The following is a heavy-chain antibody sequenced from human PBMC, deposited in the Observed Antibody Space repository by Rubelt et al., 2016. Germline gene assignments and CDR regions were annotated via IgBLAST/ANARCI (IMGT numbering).Heavy chain of an antibody. D-gene: IGHD5/OR15-5a*01. J-gene: IGHJ4*02. CDR3: VRDQVGSTPDY. Sequence: QVQLVQSGAEVKEPGASVRVSCKASGYTFTTYGIGWVRQAPGQGLEWMGWISAYNGNTNYAQKFQGRGTMTTETSTNTVYMELRRLASDGTAVYYCVRDQVGSTPDYWGQGTLVIVSS. CDR1: GYTFTTYG. V-gene: IGHV1-18*01. CDR2: ISAYNGNT.